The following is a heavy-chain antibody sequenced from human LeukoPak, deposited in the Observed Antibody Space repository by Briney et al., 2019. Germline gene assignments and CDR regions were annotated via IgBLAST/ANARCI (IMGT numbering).Heavy chain of an antibody. J-gene: IGHJ4*02. Sequence: KASETLSLTCTVSGGSISSTGYYWGWIRQPPGKGLEWIGSISYSGSTYYNPSLKSRVTISVDTSKNQFSLKLTSVTAADTAEYYCAAYYYDSSGYLGCGQGTLSPSPQ. CDR1: GGSISSTGYY. CDR3: AAYYYDSSGYLG. CDR2: ISYSGST. D-gene: IGHD3-22*01. V-gene: IGHV4-39*01.